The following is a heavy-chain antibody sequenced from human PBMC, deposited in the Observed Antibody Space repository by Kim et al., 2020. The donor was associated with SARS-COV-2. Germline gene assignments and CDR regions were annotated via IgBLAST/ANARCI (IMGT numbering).Heavy chain of an antibody. V-gene: IGHV1-2*06. J-gene: IGHJ3*01. CDR3: AVDHYDSSGYYGAYDAFDV. CDR1: GYTFTGYY. CDR2: INPNSGGT. D-gene: IGHD3-22*01. Sequence: ASVKVSCKASGYTFTGYYMHWVRQAPGQGLEWMGRINPNSGGTNYAQKFQGRVTMTRDTSISTAYMELSRLRSDDTAVYYCAVDHYDSSGYYGAYDAFDVWGQGTMVTVSS.